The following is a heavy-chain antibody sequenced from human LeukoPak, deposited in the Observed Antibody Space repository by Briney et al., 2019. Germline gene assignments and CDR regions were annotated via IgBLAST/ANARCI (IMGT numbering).Heavy chain of an antibody. CDR1: GFTFSIYW. D-gene: IGHD5-18*01. Sequence: GGSLRLSCAASGFTFSIYWMTWVRQAPGKGLEWVANIKEDGSEKYYVDSVKGRITISRDNGKNSLYLQMNSLRAEDTAVYYCAKDGGAYSYGKYHFDHWGQGTLVTVSS. CDR3: AKDGGAYSYGKYHFDH. CDR2: IKEDGSEK. V-gene: IGHV3-7*01. J-gene: IGHJ4*02.